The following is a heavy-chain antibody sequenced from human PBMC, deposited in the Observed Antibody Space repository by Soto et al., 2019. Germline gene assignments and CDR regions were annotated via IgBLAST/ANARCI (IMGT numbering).Heavy chain of an antibody. V-gene: IGHV6-1*01. Sequence: SQSLSLTCAISGDTVSINSAGCNWIRQSPSRGLEWLGRTYYRSKWYNDYAVSVKSRITINPDTSKNQFSLQLNSVTPEDTAVYYCARGGDRNETVTLDPNWVDPWGQGTLVTVSS. CDR1: GDTVSINSAG. J-gene: IGHJ5*02. CDR2: TYYRSKWYN. CDR3: ARGGDRNETVTLDPNWVDP. D-gene: IGHD2-21*02.